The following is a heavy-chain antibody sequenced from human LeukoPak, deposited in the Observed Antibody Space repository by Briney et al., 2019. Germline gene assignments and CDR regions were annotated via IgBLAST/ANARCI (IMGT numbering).Heavy chain of an antibody. CDR2: TYYRSKLYN. J-gene: IGHJ6*02. Sequence: SQTLSLTCAISGDSVSSNSAAWNWIRQSPSRGLEWLGRTYYRSKLYNDYAVSVKSRITINPDTSKNQFSLQLNSVTPEDTAVYYCAREDFWSGYDGDYYYYYGMDVWGQGTTVTVSS. CDR1: GDSVSSNSAA. V-gene: IGHV6-1*01. CDR3: AREDFWSGYDGDYYYYYGMDV. D-gene: IGHD3-3*01.